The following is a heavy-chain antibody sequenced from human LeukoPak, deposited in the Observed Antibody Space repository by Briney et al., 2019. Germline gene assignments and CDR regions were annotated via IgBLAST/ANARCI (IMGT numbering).Heavy chain of an antibody. D-gene: IGHD7-27*01. Sequence: TGGSLRLSCAASGFTFSSYEMNWVRQAPVKGLEWVSYISSSGSTIYYAGSVKGRFTISRDNAKNSLYLQMNSLRAEDTAVYYCAKDLWGENWFDPWGPGSLVIVSS. V-gene: IGHV3-48*03. J-gene: IGHJ5*02. CDR3: AKDLWGENWFDP. CDR2: ISSSGSTI. CDR1: GFTFSSYE.